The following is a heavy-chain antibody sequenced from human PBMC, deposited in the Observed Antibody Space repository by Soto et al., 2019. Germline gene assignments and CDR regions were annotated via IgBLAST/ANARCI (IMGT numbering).Heavy chain of an antibody. Sequence: ASVKVSCKASGYTFINYGISWVRQAPGQGLEWLGWINTYSDRTNYAQEFQGRVSMATEKSTSTVYMELRSLRSGDTALYYCARDYTGRGYFDHWGQGSLVTVSS. V-gene: IGHV1-18*04. J-gene: IGHJ4*02. D-gene: IGHD2-8*02. CDR3: ARDYTGRGYFDH. CDR2: INTYSDRT. CDR1: GYTFINYG.